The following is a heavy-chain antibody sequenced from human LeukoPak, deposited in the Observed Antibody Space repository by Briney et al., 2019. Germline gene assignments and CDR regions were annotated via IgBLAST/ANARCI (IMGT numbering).Heavy chain of an antibody. CDR3: AKSPGIGTYGDRSTAVDY. J-gene: IGHJ4*02. Sequence: GRSLILSCSASGFSFSYYGFHWVRQAPGKGLEWVALISYDGTNKYYADSVKGRFTISRDNSKNTLFLQMNSLRAEDTAVYYCAKSPGIGTYGDRSTAVDYWGQGTLVTVSS. CDR2: ISYDGTNK. CDR1: GFSFSYYG. V-gene: IGHV3-30*18. D-gene: IGHD4-17*01.